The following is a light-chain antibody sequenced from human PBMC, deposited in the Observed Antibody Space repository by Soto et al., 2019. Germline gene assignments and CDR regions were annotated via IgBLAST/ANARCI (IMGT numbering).Light chain of an antibody. CDR2: EVR. V-gene: IGLV2-14*01. CDR3: SSFTSINTWV. CDR1: SSDVGGHNY. Sequence: QSALTQPASVSGSPGQSITISCTGTSSDVGGHNYVSWYQQHPGKAPKLMIYEVRNRPSGVSNRFSGSKSGNTASLTISGLQTEDEADYYCSSFTSINTWVFGGGTQLTVL. J-gene: IGLJ7*01.